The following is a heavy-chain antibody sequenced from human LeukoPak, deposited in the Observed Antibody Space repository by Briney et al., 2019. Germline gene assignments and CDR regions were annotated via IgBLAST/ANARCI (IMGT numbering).Heavy chain of an antibody. CDR3: ATYGGNTAEYFQH. V-gene: IGHV1-69*05. CDR2: ILPMSGTA. Sequence: GSSVKVSCKASGGMYSSYAITWVRQAPGQELEWMGGILPMSGTANYAQNFQGRVTIARGESTSSAYMEMSSLRFDDTAVYYCATYGGNTAEYFQHSGQGTLVTVSS. CDR1: GGMYSSYA. D-gene: IGHD4-23*01. J-gene: IGHJ1*01.